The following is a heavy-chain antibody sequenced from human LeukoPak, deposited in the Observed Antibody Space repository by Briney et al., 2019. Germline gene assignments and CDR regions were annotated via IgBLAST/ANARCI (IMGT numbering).Heavy chain of an antibody. CDR2: IDTTSTYI. CDR1: GFIFSNFN. D-gene: IGHD6-13*01. Sequence: GGSLRLSCAAYGFIFSNFNMNWVRQAPGKGLEWVASIDTTSTYIFYGDSVRGRFTISRDHATNSLSLQMHSLTAGDTAVYYCARSRRDSAWYIDDYWGQGTLVTVSS. V-gene: IGHV3-21*01. CDR3: ARSRRDSAWYIDDY. J-gene: IGHJ4*02.